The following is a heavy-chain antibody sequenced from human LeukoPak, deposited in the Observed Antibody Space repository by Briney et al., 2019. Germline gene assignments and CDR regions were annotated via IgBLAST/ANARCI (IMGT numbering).Heavy chain of an antibody. Sequence: SETLSLTCTVSGGSISSYYWSWIRQPAGKGLEWIGRIYTSGSTNYNPSLKSRVTMSVDTSKNQFSLKLSSVTAADTAVYYCARVAVPAAISERLGYYYYTDVWGKGTTVTVSS. CDR3: ARVAVPAAISERLGYYYYTDV. V-gene: IGHV4-4*07. CDR1: GGSISSYY. J-gene: IGHJ6*03. D-gene: IGHD2-2*02. CDR2: IYTSGST.